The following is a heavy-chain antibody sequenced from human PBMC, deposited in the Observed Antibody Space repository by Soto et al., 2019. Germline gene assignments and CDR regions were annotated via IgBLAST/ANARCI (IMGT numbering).Heavy chain of an antibody. V-gene: IGHV3-33*01. CDR1: GFTFSSYG. D-gene: IGHD2-15*01. J-gene: IGHJ3*02. CDR3: ARLYCSASSCYSVGAFDI. CDR2: IWFDGSDK. Sequence: LRLSCAASGFTFSSYGMHWVRQAPGKGLEWVALIWFDGSDKYYTESVKGRFTISRDNSKSTLYLQMNSLRAEDTAVYYCARLYCSASSCYSVGAFDIRGQGTMVTVS.